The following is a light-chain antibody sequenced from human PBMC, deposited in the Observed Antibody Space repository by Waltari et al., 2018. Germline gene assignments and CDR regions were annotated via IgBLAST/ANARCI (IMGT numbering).Light chain of an antibody. CDR3: QHCYGTPYS. V-gene: IGKV1-NL1*01. J-gene: IGKJ2*03. Sequence: DIQMTQSPSSLSASVGDRVTITCQASQGISNNLAWYQQKPGKVPNLLIYKESTLQSGVPSRFIVIGSVTDSTLPIISLQPEDFATFSCQHCYGTPYSFGQWTKVEI. CDR1: QGISNN. CDR2: KES.